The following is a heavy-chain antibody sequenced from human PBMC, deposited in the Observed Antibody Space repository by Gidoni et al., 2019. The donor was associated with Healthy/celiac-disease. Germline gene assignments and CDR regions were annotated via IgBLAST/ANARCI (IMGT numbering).Heavy chain of an antibody. CDR1: GGSFSGSY. Sequence: QVQLQQWGAGLLKPSETLSLTCAFYGGSFSGSYWSWIRQPPGKGLEWIGEINHSGSTNYNPSLKSRVTISVDTSKNQFSLKLSSGTAADTAVYYCARSRSDYVWGSYRYYIDYWGQGTLVTVSS. J-gene: IGHJ4*02. V-gene: IGHV4-34*01. D-gene: IGHD3-16*02. CDR2: INHSGST. CDR3: ARSRSDYVWGSYRYYIDY.